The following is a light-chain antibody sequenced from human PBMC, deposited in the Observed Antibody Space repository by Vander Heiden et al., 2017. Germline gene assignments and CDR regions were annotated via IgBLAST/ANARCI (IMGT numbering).Light chain of an antibody. CDR1: QSVNYK. Sequence: EIVMTQSPATLSVSPGQRVTLSCWASQSVNYKLAWYQHKPGQAPRLLIYGASTRATGIPARFSGVGSGTHFTLTISSLQSEDSAVYYCQQYNNEPPRTFGQGTRVDIK. J-gene: IGKJ1*01. CDR2: GAS. CDR3: QQYNNEPPRT. V-gene: IGKV3-15*01.